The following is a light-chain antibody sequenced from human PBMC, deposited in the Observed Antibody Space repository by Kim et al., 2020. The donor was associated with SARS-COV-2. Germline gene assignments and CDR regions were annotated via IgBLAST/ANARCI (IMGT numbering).Light chain of an antibody. CDR2: AAS. J-gene: IGKJ1*01. V-gene: IGKV1-27*01. Sequence: AALGDSHTVPGRASRDIYIYLFWFQLNPANAPKLLIYAASALQPGVPSRFSGSGSGTDFTLTVTSLQPEDVATYYCQKCDNAPWTFGQGTKVDIK. CDR3: QKCDNAPWT. CDR1: RDIYIY.